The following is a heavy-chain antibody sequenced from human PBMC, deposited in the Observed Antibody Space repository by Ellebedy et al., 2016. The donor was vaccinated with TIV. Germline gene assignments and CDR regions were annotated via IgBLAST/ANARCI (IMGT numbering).Heavy chain of an antibody. J-gene: IGHJ6*02. CDR3: ARDRASMTMILVELYYYAMDV. D-gene: IGHD3-22*01. CDR1: GYTFNKYG. Sequence: ASVKVSCKASGYTFNKYGITRVRQAPGQGLEWMGWISAYNGNTNYARKLQGRVTMTTDTSTSTAYMELTSLRSDDTAVYYCARDRASMTMILVELYYYAMDVWGQGTTVIVSS. CDR2: ISAYNGNT. V-gene: IGHV1-18*01.